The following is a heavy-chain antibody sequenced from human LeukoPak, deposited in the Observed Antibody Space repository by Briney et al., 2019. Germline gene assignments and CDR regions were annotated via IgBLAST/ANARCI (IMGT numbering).Heavy chain of an antibody. V-gene: IGHV3-7*01. CDR2: IKQRGSEI. D-gene: IGHD1-14*01. CDR1: GFTFSNYW. J-gene: IGHJ5*02. Sequence: GGSLRLSCVASGFTFSNYWMTWVRQAPGQGLEWVANIKQRGSEIYYVDSVKGRFTISRDDAKNSLYLQMNSLRGEDTAVYYCARDSRIPPVWFDPWGQGTLVTVSS. CDR3: ARDSRIPPVWFDP.